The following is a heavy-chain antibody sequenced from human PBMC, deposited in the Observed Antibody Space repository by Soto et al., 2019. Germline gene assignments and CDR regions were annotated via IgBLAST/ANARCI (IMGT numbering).Heavy chain of an antibody. D-gene: IGHD3-10*01. CDR1: GGTFSSYA. CDR3: AITMVPGVTYSGVRDY. V-gene: IGHV1-69*13. CDR2: IIPIFGTA. J-gene: IGHJ4*02. Sequence: SVKVSCKASGGTFSSYAISWVRQAPGQGLEWMGGIIPIFGTANYAQKFQGRVTITADESTSTAYMELSSLRSEDTAVYYCAITMVPGVTYSGVRDYWGQGTLVTVSS.